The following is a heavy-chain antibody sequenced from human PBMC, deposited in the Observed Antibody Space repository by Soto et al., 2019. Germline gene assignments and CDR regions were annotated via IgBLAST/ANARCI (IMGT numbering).Heavy chain of an antibody. Sequence: QVQLQESGPGLVKPSQTLSLTCTVSGGSISSGGYYWSWIRQHPGKGLEWIGYIYYSGCTYYNPSLKSRVTISVDTSKNQFPPKLSSVTAADTAVYYCARGITMVRGVILTPYFDYWGQGTLVTVSS. CDR1: GGSISSGGYY. CDR2: IYYSGCT. D-gene: IGHD3-10*01. CDR3: ARGITMVRGVILTPYFDY. J-gene: IGHJ4*02. V-gene: IGHV4-31*03.